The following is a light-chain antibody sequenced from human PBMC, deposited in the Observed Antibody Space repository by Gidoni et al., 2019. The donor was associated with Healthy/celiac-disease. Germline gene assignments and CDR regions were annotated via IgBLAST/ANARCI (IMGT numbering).Light chain of an antibody. J-gene: IGKJ5*01. CDR2: GAS. Sequence: EIVLTQSPGTLSLSPGERATLSCRASQSVSSSYLAWYQQKPGQAPRLLIYGASSRATGIPDRFSGSWSGTDFTLTISRLEPEDFAVYYCQQRALFGQGTRLEIK. CDR3: QQRAL. V-gene: IGKV3-20*01. CDR1: QSVSSSY.